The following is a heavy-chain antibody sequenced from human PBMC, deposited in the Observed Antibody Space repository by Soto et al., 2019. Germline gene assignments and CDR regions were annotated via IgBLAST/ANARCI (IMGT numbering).Heavy chain of an antibody. CDR1: GGSISSGGYY. D-gene: IGHD6-6*01. Sequence: SETLSLTCTVSGGSISSGGYYWSWIRQNPGKGMEWIGYIYYSGSTYYNPSLKSRVTISVDTSKNQFSLKLSSVTAADTAVYYCARSSSSGRCFDYWGQGTLVTVSS. CDR3: ARSSSSGRCFDY. V-gene: IGHV4-31*03. CDR2: IYYSGST. J-gene: IGHJ4*02.